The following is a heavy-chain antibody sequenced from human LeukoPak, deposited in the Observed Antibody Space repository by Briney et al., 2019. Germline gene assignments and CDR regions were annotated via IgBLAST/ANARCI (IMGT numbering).Heavy chain of an antibody. Sequence: PRASVKVSCKASGYTFTSYGISWVRQAPGQGLEWMGWISAYNGNTNYAQKFQGRVTMTRDTSISTAYMELSRLRSDDTAVYYCASGVVRVNWNYEKNYYYMDVWGKGTTVTVSS. V-gene: IGHV1-18*01. J-gene: IGHJ6*03. CDR3: ASGVVRVNWNYEKNYYYMDV. D-gene: IGHD1-7*01. CDR2: ISAYNGNT. CDR1: GYTFTSYG.